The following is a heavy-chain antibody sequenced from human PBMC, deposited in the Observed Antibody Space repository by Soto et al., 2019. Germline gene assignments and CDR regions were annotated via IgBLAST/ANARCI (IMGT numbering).Heavy chain of an antibody. J-gene: IGHJ4*02. CDR2: ISFDGSTK. D-gene: IGHD3-16*01. V-gene: IGHV3-30*18. CDR1: GFTFSTYG. Sequence: QVQLVESGGSVVQPGRSLRLSCAASGFTFSTYGMHWVRQAPGKGLEWVAVISFDGSTKNYGDSVKGRFTISRDNSKNTLYLQMYSLRAEDTAVYYCAKDQGGGGSSSDYWGQGTLVTVSS. CDR3: AKDQGGGGSSSDY.